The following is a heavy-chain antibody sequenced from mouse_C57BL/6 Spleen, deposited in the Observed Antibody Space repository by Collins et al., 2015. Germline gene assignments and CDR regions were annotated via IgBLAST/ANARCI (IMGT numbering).Heavy chain of an antibody. V-gene: IGHV5-12-2*01. CDR1: GFTFSSYT. CDR2: ISNGGGST. J-gene: IGHJ3*01. Sequence: EVKLVESGGGLVQPGGSLKLSCAASGFTFSSYTMSWVRQTPEKRLEWVAYISNGGGSTYYPDTVKGRFTISRDNAENTLYLQMSSLKSEDTAMYYCARGEFAYWGQGTLVTVSA. CDR3: ARGEFAY.